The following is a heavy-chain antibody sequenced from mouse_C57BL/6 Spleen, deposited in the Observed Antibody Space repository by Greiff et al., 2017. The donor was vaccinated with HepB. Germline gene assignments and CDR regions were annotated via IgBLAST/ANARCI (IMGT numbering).Heavy chain of an antibody. Sequence: VQLQQSGPELVKPGASVKISCKASGYTFTDYYMNWVKQSHGKSLEWIGDINPNNGGTSYNQKFKGKATLTVDKSSSTDYMELRSLTSEDSAVYYCARGGAMDYWGQGTSVTVSS. J-gene: IGHJ4*01. V-gene: IGHV1-26*01. CDR1: GYTFTDYY. CDR3: ARGGAMDY. CDR2: INPNNGGT.